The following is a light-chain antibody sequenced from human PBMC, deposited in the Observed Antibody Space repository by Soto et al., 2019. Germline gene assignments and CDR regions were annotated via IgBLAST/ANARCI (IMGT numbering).Light chain of an antibody. J-gene: IGKJ5*01. CDR1: QNVNNF. CDR2: DAS. CDR3: QQYNNWPPSIT. V-gene: IGKV3D-15*01. Sequence: EIVLTQSPATLSLSPGERVPLSCRARQNVNNFLAWYQHKPGQAPRLLIYDASNRAAGIPARFSGSGSGTEFSLTISSLQSEDFAVYYCQQYNNWPPSITFGQGTRLEI.